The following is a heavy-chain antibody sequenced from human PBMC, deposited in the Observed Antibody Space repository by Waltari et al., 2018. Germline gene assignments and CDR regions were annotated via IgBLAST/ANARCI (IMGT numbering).Heavy chain of an antibody. J-gene: IGHJ4*02. D-gene: IGHD1-20*01. CDR3: ARVFNSGLDY. V-gene: IGHV3-30-3*01. CDR2: ISYDGSNK. Sequence: QVQLVESGGGVVQPGRSLRLSCAASGFTFISYAMYWVRQAPGKGLEWVAVISYDGSNKYYADSVKGRFTISRDNSKNTLYLQMNSLRAEDTAVYYCARVFNSGLDYWGQGTLVTVSS. CDR1: GFTFISYA.